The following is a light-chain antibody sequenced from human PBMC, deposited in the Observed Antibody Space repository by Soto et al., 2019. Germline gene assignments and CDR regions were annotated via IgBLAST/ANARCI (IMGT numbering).Light chain of an antibody. CDR2: EVN. J-gene: IGLJ1*01. CDR3: ISYAGSRNV. CDR1: SSDVGGYNY. V-gene: IGLV2-8*01. Sequence: QSALTQPPSASGSPGQSVAISCTGTSSDVGGYNYVSWYQQHPGKAPKLMIYEVNKRPSGVPDRFSGSKSGNTASLTVSGLQAEDEADYYCISYAGSRNVFGTGINVTV.